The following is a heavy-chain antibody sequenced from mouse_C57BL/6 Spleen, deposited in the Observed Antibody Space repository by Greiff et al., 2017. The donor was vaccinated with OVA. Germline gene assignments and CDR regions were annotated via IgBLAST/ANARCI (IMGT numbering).Heavy chain of an antibody. CDR3: AIGIYDGYYSQAWFAY. J-gene: IGHJ3*01. D-gene: IGHD2-3*01. Sequence: QVQLQQPGAELVKPGASVKVSCKASGYTFTSYWMHWVKQRPGQGLEWIGRIHPSDSDTNYNQKFKGKATLTVDKSSSTAYMQLSSLTSEDSAVYYGAIGIYDGYYSQAWFAYWGQGTPVTVSA. V-gene: IGHV1-74*01. CDR1: GYTFTSYW. CDR2: IHPSDSDT.